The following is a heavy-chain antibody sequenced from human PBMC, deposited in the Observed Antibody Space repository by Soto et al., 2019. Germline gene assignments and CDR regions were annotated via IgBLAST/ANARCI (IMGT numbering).Heavy chain of an antibody. CDR2: IIPIIGTA. Sequence: QVQLVQSGAEVKKPGSSVKVSCKASGGTFNNYAISWVRQAPGQGLEWMGGIIPIIGTADYAHKFQGRLAISADEATGTTFMELSSLRSADTALYYCARGGVDVVATSAFDYWGQGTRVTVSS. V-gene: IGHV1-69*01. D-gene: IGHD5-12*01. J-gene: IGHJ4*02. CDR1: GGTFNNYA. CDR3: ARGGVDVVATSAFDY.